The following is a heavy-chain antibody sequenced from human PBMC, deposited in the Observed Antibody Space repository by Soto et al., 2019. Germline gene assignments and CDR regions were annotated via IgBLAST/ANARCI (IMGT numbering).Heavy chain of an antibody. CDR1: GFSLSTGVG. D-gene: IGHD3-22*01. CDR2: MYWDSDK. J-gene: IGHJ4*02. V-gene: IGHV2-5*02. Sequence: SGPTLVNPTQTLTLTCTFSGFSLSTGVGVGWIRQPPGKALEWLALMYWDSDKRYSPSLKSRLTITKDPSKTQVVLTMTNMDPVDTATYYCARQYYYDSSGYYRPFDYWGQGTLVTVSS. CDR3: ARQYYYDSSGYYRPFDY.